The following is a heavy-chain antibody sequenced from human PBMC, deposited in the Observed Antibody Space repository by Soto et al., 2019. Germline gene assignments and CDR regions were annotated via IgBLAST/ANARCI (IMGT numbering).Heavy chain of an antibody. D-gene: IGHD3-9*01. J-gene: IGHJ2*01. V-gene: IGHV4-61*01. CDR3: VRHYNRYLDV. CDR2: MYNSEST. Sequence: SETLSLTCTVSGGSVNSGPNYWTWIRQPPGKGLEWIGYMYNSESTNYNPSLRSRLTISIDTSKNQLSLELTSVTAADTAVYFCVRHYNRYLDVWGRGTLVTVS. CDR1: GGSVNSGPNY.